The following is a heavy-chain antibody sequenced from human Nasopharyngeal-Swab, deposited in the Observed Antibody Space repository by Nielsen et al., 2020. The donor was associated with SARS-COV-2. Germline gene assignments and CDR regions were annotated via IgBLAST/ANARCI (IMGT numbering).Heavy chain of an antibody. D-gene: IGHD2-15*01. CDR2: ISAYNGNT. V-gene: IGHV1-18*01. J-gene: IGHJ6*02. Sequence: ASVKVSCKAPGYTFTSYGISWVRQAPGQGLEWMGWISAYNGNTNYAQKLQGRVTMTTDTSTSTAYMELRSLRSDDTAVYYCARGGEYCSGGSCYLNYYYGMDVWGQGTTVTVSS. CDR1: GYTFTSYG. CDR3: ARGGEYCSGGSCYLNYYYGMDV.